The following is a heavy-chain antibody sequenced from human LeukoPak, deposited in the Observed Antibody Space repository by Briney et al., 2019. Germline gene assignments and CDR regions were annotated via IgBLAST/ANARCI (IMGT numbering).Heavy chain of an antibody. CDR2: INDGGSI. V-gene: IGHV4-34*01. Sequence: PSETLSLTCAVYGESFSGFYWTWIRQPPGRGLEWIGEINDGGSINYNPSLKSRVIMSVDRSKNQFSLKLSSVTAADTAVYYCARAGDSDTYYCPFQHWGQGTLVTVSS. J-gene: IGHJ1*01. CDR3: ARAGDSDTYYCPFQH. D-gene: IGHD3-10*01. CDR1: GESFSGFY.